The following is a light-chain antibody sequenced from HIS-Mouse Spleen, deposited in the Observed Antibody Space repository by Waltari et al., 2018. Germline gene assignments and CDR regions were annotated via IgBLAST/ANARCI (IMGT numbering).Light chain of an antibody. CDR1: SSDVGSYNL. CDR3: CSYAGSSTLV. V-gene: IGLV2-23*01. Sequence: QSALTQPASVSGSPGQSITISCTGTSSDVGSYNLFPWYQQHPGKAPKLMIYEGSKRPPGVSNRFSGSKSGNTASLTISGLQAEDEADYYCCSYAGSSTLVFGGGTKLTVL. J-gene: IGLJ3*02. CDR2: EGS.